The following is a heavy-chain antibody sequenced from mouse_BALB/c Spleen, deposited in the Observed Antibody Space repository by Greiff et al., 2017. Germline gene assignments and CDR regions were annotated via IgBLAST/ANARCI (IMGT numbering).Heavy chain of an antibody. CDR1: GFSLTSYG. Sequence: QVQLQESGPGLVQPSQSLSITCTVSGFSLTSYGVHWVRQSPGKGLEWLGVIWSGGSTDYNAAFISRLSISKDNSKSQVFFKMNSLQANDTAIYYCARNGANYYGSSPYYAMDYWGQGTSVTVSS. CDR3: ARNGANYYGSSPYYAMDY. D-gene: IGHD1-1*01. V-gene: IGHV2-2*02. CDR2: IWSGGST. J-gene: IGHJ4*01.